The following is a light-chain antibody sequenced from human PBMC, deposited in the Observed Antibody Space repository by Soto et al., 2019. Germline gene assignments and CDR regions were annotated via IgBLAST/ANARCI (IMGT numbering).Light chain of an antibody. Sequence: DIQMPQSPSTLSASVGDRVTITCRASQRISTWLAWYQQKPGKAPKLLIYTASNLERGVPSRVSVSGSGSEFTLTISSLQPDDIATYYCQQHNSYPRTFGQGTKVEMK. CDR3: QQHNSYPRT. J-gene: IGKJ1*01. CDR2: TAS. CDR1: QRISTW. V-gene: IGKV1-5*03.